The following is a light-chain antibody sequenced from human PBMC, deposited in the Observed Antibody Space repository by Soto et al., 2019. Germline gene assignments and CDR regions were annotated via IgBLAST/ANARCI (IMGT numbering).Light chain of an antibody. CDR1: QSISSW. Sequence: DTQMTQSPSTLSAYVGDRVTITCRASQSISSWLAWYQQKPWKAPKLLIYGASNLESGVPSGFSGSGSGTEFSLTIRSLQPADSAIYYCQRYDTYPYTFGQGTKLEVK. J-gene: IGKJ2*01. V-gene: IGKV1-5*03. CDR3: QRYDTYPYT. CDR2: GAS.